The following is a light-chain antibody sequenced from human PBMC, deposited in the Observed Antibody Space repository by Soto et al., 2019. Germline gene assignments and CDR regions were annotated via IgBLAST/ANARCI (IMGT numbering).Light chain of an antibody. V-gene: IGKV3D-15*01. CDR1: QSVRSN. CDR2: GAS. Sequence: EIVMTQSPATLSVSPGERATLSCRASQSVRSNLAWYQQKPGQAPRLLIYGASTRATGIPATFSGSGSGTQFTLTISYLEPEDFAIYYCQQGGNWPLTFGQGTRLEI. J-gene: IGKJ5*01. CDR3: QQGGNWPLT.